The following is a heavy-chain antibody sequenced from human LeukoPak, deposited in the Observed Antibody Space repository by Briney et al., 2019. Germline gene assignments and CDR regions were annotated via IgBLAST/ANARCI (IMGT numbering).Heavy chain of an antibody. CDR3: ARDPRGYYDFWSGYPDWFDP. CDR2: INPNSGGT. CDR1: GYTFTGYY. V-gene: IGHV1-2*02. Sequence: ASVKVSCKASGYTFTGYYTHWVRQAPGQGLEWMGWINPNSGGTNYAQKFQGRVTMTRDTSISTAYMELSRLRSDDTAVYYCARDPRGYYDFWSGYPDWFDPWGQGTLVTVSS. D-gene: IGHD3-3*01. J-gene: IGHJ5*02.